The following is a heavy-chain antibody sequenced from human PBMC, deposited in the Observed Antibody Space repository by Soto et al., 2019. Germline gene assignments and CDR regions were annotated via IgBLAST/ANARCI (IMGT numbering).Heavy chain of an antibody. Sequence: QVQLQESGPGLVKPSETLSLTCTVSGGSLSSYYWSWIRQPPGKGLECIGYIYYSGSTNYKPCLKSRAPRSVDASKNQCSVQLSSVPAADRAVYYCARVTSGYRPHFEYWGQGTLVTVS. D-gene: IGHD3-3*01. J-gene: IGHJ4*02. CDR1: GGSLSSYY. V-gene: IGHV4-59*01. CDR3: ARVTSGYRPHFEY. CDR2: IYYSGST.